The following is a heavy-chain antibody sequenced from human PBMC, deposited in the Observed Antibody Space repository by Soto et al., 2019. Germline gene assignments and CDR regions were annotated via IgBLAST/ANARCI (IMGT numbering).Heavy chain of an antibody. J-gene: IGHJ6*02. CDR3: AKELIVVPAATFDYYYGMDV. CDR2: ISYDGSNK. CDR1: GFTFSSYG. V-gene: IGHV3-30*18. D-gene: IGHD2-2*01. Sequence: GGSLRLSCAASGFTFSSYGMHWVRQAPGKGLEWVAVISYDGSNKYYADSVKGRFTNSRDNSKNTLYLQMNSLRAEDTAVYYCAKELIVVPAATFDYYYGMDVWGQGTTVTVSS.